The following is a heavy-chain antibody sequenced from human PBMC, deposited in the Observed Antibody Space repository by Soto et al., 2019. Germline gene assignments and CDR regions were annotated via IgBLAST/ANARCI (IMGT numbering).Heavy chain of an antibody. J-gene: IGHJ6*02. D-gene: IGHD3-10*01. CDR1: GYTFTDYY. Sequence: QVQLVQSGAEVKKPGASVKVSCKASGYTFTDYYMQWVRQAPGQGLEWMGWINPNSGGTNYAQKFQGWVNMTRDTSITTVYMELSRLKSDDTAVYYCARKGKEYYYGMDVWGQGTTVTVSS. CDR3: ARKGKEYYYGMDV. CDR2: INPNSGGT. V-gene: IGHV1-2*04.